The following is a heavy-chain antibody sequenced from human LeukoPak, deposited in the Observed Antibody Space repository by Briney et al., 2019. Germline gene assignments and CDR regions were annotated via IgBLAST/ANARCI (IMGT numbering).Heavy chain of an antibody. CDR3: ARRRWCDDELVGYY. Sequence: PSETLSLTCTVSGGSISSSSYYWGWIRQPPGKGLEWIGSIYYSGSTYYNPSLKSRVTIAVDMSKNQFSLKLSSVTAADTAVYYCARRRWCDDELVGYYWGQGTLVTVSS. CDR1: GGSISSSSYY. CDR2: IYYSGST. J-gene: IGHJ4*02. V-gene: IGHV4-39*01. D-gene: IGHD2-21*01.